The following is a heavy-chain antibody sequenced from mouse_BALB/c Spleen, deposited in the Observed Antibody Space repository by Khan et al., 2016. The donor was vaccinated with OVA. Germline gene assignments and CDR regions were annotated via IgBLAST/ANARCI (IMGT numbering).Heavy chain of an antibody. Sequence: LQQSGPELVKPGALVKISCKASGYTFTSYDINWVKQRPGLGLEWIGWIYPGDGSTKYNEKFKGKATLTADESSSTAYLPLSSLTSENTAVYVWAREGLRGVALDYWGQGTSVTVSS. CDR1: GYTFTSYD. CDR2: IYPGDGST. CDR3: AREGLRGVALDY. D-gene: IGHD2-4*01. V-gene: IGHV1S33*01. J-gene: IGHJ4*01.